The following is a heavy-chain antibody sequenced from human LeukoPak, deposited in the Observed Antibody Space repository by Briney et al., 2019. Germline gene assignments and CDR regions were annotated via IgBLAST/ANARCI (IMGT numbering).Heavy chain of an antibody. V-gene: IGHV4-59*01. CDR2: IYYSGST. D-gene: IGHD3-22*01. J-gene: IGHJ4*02. Sequence: PSETLSLTCTVSGGSISSYYWSWIRQPPGKGLEWIGYIYYSGSTNYNPSPKSRVTISVDTSKNQFSLKLSSVTAADTAVYYCARAGIDSSGEFDYWGQGTLVTVSS. CDR1: GGSISSYY. CDR3: ARAGIDSSGEFDY.